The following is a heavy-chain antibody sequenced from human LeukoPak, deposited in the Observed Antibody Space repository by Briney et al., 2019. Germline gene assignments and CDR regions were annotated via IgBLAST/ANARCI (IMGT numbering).Heavy chain of an antibody. CDR1: GGSISSSNW. CDR3: TAIAWGDRVLYYFDY. J-gene: IGHJ4*02. V-gene: IGHV4-4*02. Sequence: PSGTLSLTCAVSGGSISSSNWWSWVRQPPGKGLEWIGEIYHSGSTNYNPSLKSRVTISVDKSKNQFSLKLSSVTAADTAVYYCTAIAWGDRVLYYFDYWGQGTLVTVSS. D-gene: IGHD2-2*02. CDR2: IYHSGST.